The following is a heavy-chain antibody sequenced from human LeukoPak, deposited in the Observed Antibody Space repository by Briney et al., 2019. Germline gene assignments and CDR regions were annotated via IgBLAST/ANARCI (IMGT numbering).Heavy chain of an antibody. Sequence: ASVKVSCKASGYTFTSYGISWVRQAPGQGLEWMGWISAYNGNTNYAQKLQGRVTMTTDTSTSTAYMELRSLRSDDTAVYYCARALHSKYNWNYRYWGQGTLVTVSS. CDR2: ISAYNGNT. V-gene: IGHV1-18*01. CDR1: GYTFTSYG. CDR3: ARALHSKYNWNYRY. J-gene: IGHJ4*02. D-gene: IGHD1-7*01.